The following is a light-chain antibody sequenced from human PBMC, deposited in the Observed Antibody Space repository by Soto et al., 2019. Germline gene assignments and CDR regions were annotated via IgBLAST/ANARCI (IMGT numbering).Light chain of an antibody. J-gene: IGKJ1*01. CDR2: DAS. Sequence: EIVLTQSPATLSLSPGERATLSCRPSQSVSSYLAWYQQKPGQAPRLLIYDASNRATGIPARFSGSWSGTDFTLTISSLEPEDFAVYYCQQRSNWPPWTFGQGTKVEIK. CDR1: QSVSSY. CDR3: QQRSNWPPWT. V-gene: IGKV3-11*01.